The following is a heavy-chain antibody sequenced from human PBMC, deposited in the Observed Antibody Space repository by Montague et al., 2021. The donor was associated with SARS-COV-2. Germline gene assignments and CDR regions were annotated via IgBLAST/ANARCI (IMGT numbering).Heavy chain of an antibody. V-gene: IGHV3-53*01. CDR2: IYSGGST. J-gene: IGHJ3*02. CDR1: GFTVSSNY. D-gene: IGHD6-13*01. Sequence: SLRLSCAASGFTVSSNYMSWVRQAPGKGLEWVSVIYSGGSTYYADSVKGRFTISRDNSKNTLYLQMNSLRAEDTAVYYCARDAEGIAGHRSDAFDIWGQGTMVTGSS. CDR3: ARDAEGIAGHRSDAFDI.